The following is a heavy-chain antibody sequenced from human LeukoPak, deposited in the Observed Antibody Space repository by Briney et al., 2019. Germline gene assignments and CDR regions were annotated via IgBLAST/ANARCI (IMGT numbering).Heavy chain of an antibody. D-gene: IGHD3-3*01. V-gene: IGHV3-7*01. Sequence: GGSLRLSCAASGFNFRSYWMTWVRQAPGKGLEWVANIKQDGSEKYYVDSVKGRFTISRDNAKNSLYLQMNSLRAGDTAVYYCARGEYDFWSGYGDAFDIWGQGTMVTVSS. CDR2: IKQDGSEK. CDR3: ARGEYDFWSGYGDAFDI. CDR1: GFNFRSYW. J-gene: IGHJ3*02.